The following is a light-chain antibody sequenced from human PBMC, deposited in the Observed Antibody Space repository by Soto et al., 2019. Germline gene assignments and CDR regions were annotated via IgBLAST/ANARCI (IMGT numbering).Light chain of an antibody. J-gene: IGKJ1*01. Sequence: DIQMTQSPSTLTASVGDRVTITCRASQRVARWLAWYQQKPGKAPKVLISGASNLESGIPSRFSGSRFGTQFTLTISSLQPDDSATYYCQQYDTNWTFGQGTKVEI. CDR3: QQYDTNWT. V-gene: IGKV1-5*01. CDR1: QRVARW. CDR2: GAS.